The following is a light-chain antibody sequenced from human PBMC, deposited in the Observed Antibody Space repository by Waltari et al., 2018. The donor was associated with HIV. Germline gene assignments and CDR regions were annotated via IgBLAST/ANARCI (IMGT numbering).Light chain of an antibody. V-gene: IGLV3-21*02. CDR1: NIGSKR. J-gene: IGLJ1*01. CDR3: QVWDSSSDHYV. CDR2: DDS. Sequence: SYVLTQSPSVSVAPGQTARIICGGNNIGSKRVHWYQQRPGQAPVLVVYDDSDRPSGFPGRFSGSNSGNTATLTISRVEAGDEADYYCQVWDSSSDHYVFGTGTKVTVL.